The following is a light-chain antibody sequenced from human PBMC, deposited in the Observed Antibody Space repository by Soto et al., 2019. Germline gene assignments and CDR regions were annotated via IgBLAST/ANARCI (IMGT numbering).Light chain of an antibody. Sequence: EIVLTQSPASLSLSPGEGATLSCRASQSVSDYLAWYQQKPGQAPRLLIYDTYKRVTGIPSRFSGSGSGTDFTLTISSLEPEDFALYFCQHRRNPFPITFGQGTRLEIK. CDR2: DTY. CDR1: QSVSDY. J-gene: IGKJ5*01. V-gene: IGKV3-11*01. CDR3: QHRRNPFPIT.